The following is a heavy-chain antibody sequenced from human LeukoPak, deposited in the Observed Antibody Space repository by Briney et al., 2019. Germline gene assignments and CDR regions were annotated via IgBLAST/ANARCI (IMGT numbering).Heavy chain of an antibody. V-gene: IGHV3-30-3*01. J-gene: IGHJ4*02. Sequence: TGGSLRLSCAASGFTFSSYAMHWVRQAPGKGLEWVAVISYDGSNKYYADSVKGRFTISRDNSKNTLYLQMNSLRAEDTAVYYCARGSPERYDFWSGYHTPYYFDYWGQGTLVTVSS. D-gene: IGHD3-3*01. CDR1: GFTFSSYA. CDR3: ARGSPERYDFWSGYHTPYYFDY. CDR2: ISYDGSNK.